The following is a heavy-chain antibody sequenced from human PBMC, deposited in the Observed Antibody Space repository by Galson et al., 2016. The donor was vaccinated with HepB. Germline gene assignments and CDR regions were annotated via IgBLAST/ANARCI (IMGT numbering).Heavy chain of an antibody. CDR2: FDPEENEK. J-gene: IGHJ4*02. Sequence: SVKVSCKVSESTLTESYVHWVRQAPGKGLEWMGGFDPEENEKVYAHKLQGRVIVTEDTSTETAFMELRSRTSDDTAVYYCATDWNLDYWGQGTLVSVSS. CDR1: ESTLTESY. CDR3: ATDWNLDY. D-gene: IGHD1-1*01. V-gene: IGHV1-24*01.